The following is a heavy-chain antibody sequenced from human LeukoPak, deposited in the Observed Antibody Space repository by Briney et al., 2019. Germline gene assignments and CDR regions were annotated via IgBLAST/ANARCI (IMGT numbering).Heavy chain of an antibody. CDR1: GGSISSYY. CDR3: ARGTYYYDGSGYPNWFDP. V-gene: IGHV4-59*08. Sequence: SETLSLTCTVSGGSISSYYWSWIRQPPGKGLEWIGYIYYSGSTNYNPSLKSRVTISVDTSKNQFSLKLSSVTAADTAVYYCARGTYYYDGSGYPNWFDPWGQGTLVTVSS. D-gene: IGHD3-22*01. CDR2: IYYSGST. J-gene: IGHJ5*02.